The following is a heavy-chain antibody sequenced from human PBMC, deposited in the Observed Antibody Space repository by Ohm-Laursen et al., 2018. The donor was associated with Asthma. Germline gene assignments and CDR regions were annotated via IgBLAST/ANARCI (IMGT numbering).Heavy chain of an antibody. D-gene: IGHD4-17*01. CDR1: GASITSAPYY. J-gene: IGHJ4*02. V-gene: IGHV4-31*02. Sequence: TLSLTCTVSGASITSAPYYWNWIRQHPGKGLEWIGYIYYGWSTYYNPSLESRVTISLDSSKNQFSLKLSSVTAADTAVYYCARSDYGEQSVDYWGQGTLVTVSS. CDR2: IYYGWST. CDR3: ARSDYGEQSVDY.